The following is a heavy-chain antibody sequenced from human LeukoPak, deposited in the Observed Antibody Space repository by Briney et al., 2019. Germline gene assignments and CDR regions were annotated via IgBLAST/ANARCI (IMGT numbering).Heavy chain of an antibody. CDR2: INPNSGGT. CDR1: GYTFTDYY. CDR3: ARDRSSGYSFDY. D-gene: IGHD3-22*01. V-gene: IGHV1-2*07. J-gene: IGHJ4*02. Sequence: ASVTVSFKASGYTFTDYYMHWVRQAPGQGLEWMGCINPNSGGTNYAHKFQGRVTITRHTSISTAYMELSRLRSDDTAVYYCARDRSSGYSFDYLGQGTLVTVSS.